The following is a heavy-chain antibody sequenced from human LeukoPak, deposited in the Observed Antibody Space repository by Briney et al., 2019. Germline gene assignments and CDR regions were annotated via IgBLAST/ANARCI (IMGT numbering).Heavy chain of an antibody. V-gene: IGHV4-59*01. CDR2: IYYSGST. CDR3: ARAHFGTNNWFDP. J-gene: IGHJ5*02. Sequence: SETLSLTCTVSGGSISSYYWSWIRQPPGKGLEWIGYIYYSGSTNYNPSLKSRVTISVDTSKNQFSLKLSSVTAADTAVYYCARAHFGTNNWFDPWGQGTLVTVSS. CDR1: GGSISSYY. D-gene: IGHD2-8*01.